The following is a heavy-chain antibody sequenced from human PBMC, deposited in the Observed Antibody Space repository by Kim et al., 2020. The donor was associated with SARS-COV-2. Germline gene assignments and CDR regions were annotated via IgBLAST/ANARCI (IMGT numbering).Heavy chain of an antibody. D-gene: IGHD6-13*01. J-gene: IGHJ3*02. CDR2: IKQDGSEK. CDR1: GFTFSSYW. Sequence: GGSLRLSCAASGFTFSSYWMSWVRQAPGKGLEWVANIKQDGSEKYYVDSVKGRFTISRDNAKNSLYLQMNSLRAEDTAVYYCARTRTVGIAAAGDAFDIWGQGTMVTVSS. V-gene: IGHV3-7*01. CDR3: ARTRTVGIAAAGDAFDI.